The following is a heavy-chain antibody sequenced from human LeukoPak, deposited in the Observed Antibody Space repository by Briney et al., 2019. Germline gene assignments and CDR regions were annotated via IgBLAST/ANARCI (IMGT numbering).Heavy chain of an antibody. J-gene: IGHJ4*02. CDR1: GFTFSSYG. CDR3: AKDKFSSSWYFDY. Sequence: GGSLRLSCAASGFTFSSYGMHWVRQAPGKGLEWVSAISGSGGSTYYADSVKGRFTISRDNSKDTLYLQMNSLRAEDTAVYYCAKDKFSSSWYFDYWGQGTLVTVSS. CDR2: ISGSGGST. D-gene: IGHD6-13*01. V-gene: IGHV3-23*01.